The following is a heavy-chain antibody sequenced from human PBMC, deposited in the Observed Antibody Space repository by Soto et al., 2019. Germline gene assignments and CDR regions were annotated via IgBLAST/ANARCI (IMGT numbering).Heavy chain of an antibody. J-gene: IGHJ6*04. CDR1: GYTFTSYD. CDR2: MNPNSGNT. D-gene: IGHD6-19*01. CDR3: ARGAVAGLTHYYYGMDV. Sequence: QVQLVQSGAEVKKPGASVKFSCKASGYTFTSYDINWVRQATGQGLEWMGWMNPNSGNTGYAQKFQGRVTMPRNTSIRTAYKELSSLRSEDTAVYYCARGAVAGLTHYYYGMDVWGKGTTVTVSS. V-gene: IGHV1-8*01.